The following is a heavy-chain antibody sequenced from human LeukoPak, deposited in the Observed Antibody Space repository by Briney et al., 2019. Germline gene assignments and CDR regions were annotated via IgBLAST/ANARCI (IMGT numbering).Heavy chain of an antibody. CDR3: ASRDPVEMATNDFDY. CDR2: IYPGDSDT. Sequence: GESLKISCKGSGYSFTSYWIGWVRQMPGKGLEWMGIIYPGDSDTRYSPSFQGQVTISADKSISTAYLQWSSLRSEDTAVYYCASRDPVEMATNDFDYWGQGTLVTVSS. CDR1: GYSFTSYW. V-gene: IGHV5-51*01. J-gene: IGHJ4*02. D-gene: IGHD5-24*01.